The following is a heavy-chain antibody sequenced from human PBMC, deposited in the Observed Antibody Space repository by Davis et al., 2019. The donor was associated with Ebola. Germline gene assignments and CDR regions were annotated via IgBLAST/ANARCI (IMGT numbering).Heavy chain of an antibody. V-gene: IGHV3-73*01. CDR3: TRPVEANWFDP. CDR1: GFTFSDSA. J-gene: IGHJ5*02. CDR2: IRTKANGYAT. D-gene: IGHD4-23*01. Sequence: GGSLRLSCAASGFTFSDSAMHWVRQASGKGLEWVGRIRTKANGYATAYAASVKGRFTISRDDSKNTAYLQMNSLKTEDTAVYYCTRPVEANWFDPWGQGTLVTVSS.